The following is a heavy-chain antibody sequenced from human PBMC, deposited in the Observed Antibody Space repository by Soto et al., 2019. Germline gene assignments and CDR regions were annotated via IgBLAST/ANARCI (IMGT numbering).Heavy chain of an antibody. CDR3: ARVPAPWAMFDY. V-gene: IGHV1-3*01. Sequence: QVQLVQSGAEVKKPGASVKVSCKASGYTFTSYAMLWVRQAPGQRLEWMGWINAGNGNTKYSQKFQGRVTITRDTSASTAYMELSSLRSEDTAVYYCARVPAPWAMFDYWGQGTLVTVSS. J-gene: IGHJ4*02. CDR1: GYTFTSYA. D-gene: IGHD2-2*01. CDR2: INAGNGNT.